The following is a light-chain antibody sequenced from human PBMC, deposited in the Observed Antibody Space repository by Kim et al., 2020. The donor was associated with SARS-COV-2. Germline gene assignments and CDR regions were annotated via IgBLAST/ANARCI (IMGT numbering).Light chain of an antibody. CDR3: TSYGGSNNLV. V-gene: IGLV2-8*01. CDR1: SSDIGGYNY. J-gene: IGLJ2*01. Sequence: QSALTQPPSASGSLGKSVTISCTGTSSDIGGYNYVSWYQQYPGKTPKILISDVSRRPSGVPDRFSGSKSGNTASLTVSGLQAEDEADYYCTSYGGSNNLVFGGGTQLTVL. CDR2: DVS.